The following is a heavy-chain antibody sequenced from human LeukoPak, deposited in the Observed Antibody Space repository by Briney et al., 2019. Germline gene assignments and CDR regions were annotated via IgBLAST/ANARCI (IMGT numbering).Heavy chain of an antibody. CDR1: GFTFSSYS. J-gene: IGHJ4*02. CDR2: ISSSSSYI. Sequence: GGSLRLSCAASGFTFSSYSMNWVRQAPGKGLEWVSSISSSSSYIYYADSVKGRFTISGDNAKNSLYLQMNSLRAEDTAVYYCAREYCSSTSCYTFDYWGQGTLVTVSS. V-gene: IGHV3-21*01. CDR3: AREYCSSTSCYTFDY. D-gene: IGHD2-2*02.